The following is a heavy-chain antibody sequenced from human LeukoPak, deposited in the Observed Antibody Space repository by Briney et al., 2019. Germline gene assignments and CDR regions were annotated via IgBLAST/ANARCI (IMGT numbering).Heavy chain of an antibody. V-gene: IGHV3-23*01. CDR2: VSDDGALT. D-gene: IGHD5-18*01. Sequence: GGSLRPSCAASGFTFRNCAMSWVRQPRGKGLEWVSAVSDDGALTWYADSVKGRFTISRDNSKNTVSLQMINLRADDTARYYCVKEERGYSYGDYWGQGTLVTVSS. J-gene: IGHJ4*02. CDR1: GFTFRNCA. CDR3: VKEERGYSYGDY.